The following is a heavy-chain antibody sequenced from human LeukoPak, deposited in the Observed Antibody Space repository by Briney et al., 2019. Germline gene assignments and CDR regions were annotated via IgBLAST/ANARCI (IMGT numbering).Heavy chain of an antibody. Sequence: ASVKVSCKASGYTFTGYFMHRVRQAPGQGLGWMGWINPNSGDTNYAQKFQGRVTMTRDTSVSTAYLELSSLRYDDTAVYYCASRGGSGKYDFDFWGQGTLVTVSS. V-gene: IGHV1-2*02. CDR1: GYTFTGYF. CDR3: ASRGGSGKYDFDF. D-gene: IGHD3-10*01. J-gene: IGHJ4*02. CDR2: INPNSGDT.